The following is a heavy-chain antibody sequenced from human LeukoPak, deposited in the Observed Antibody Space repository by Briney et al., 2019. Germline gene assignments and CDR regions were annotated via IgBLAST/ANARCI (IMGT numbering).Heavy chain of an antibody. Sequence: SETLSLTCTVSGGSVITYFWSWIRQPPGKGLEWVGTFYYSGRTYYNPSLKSRVSLSVDTSQNHFSLHLNSVTAADTAVYYCATLRRYGSGTNYPPGYFDYWGQGTLVSVSS. CDR2: FYYSGRT. V-gene: IGHV4-59*04. J-gene: IGHJ4*02. CDR1: GGSVITYF. D-gene: IGHD3-10*01. CDR3: ATLRRYGSGTNYPPGYFDY.